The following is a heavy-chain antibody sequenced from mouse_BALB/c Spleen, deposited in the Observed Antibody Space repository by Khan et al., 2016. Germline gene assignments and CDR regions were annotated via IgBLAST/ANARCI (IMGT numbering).Heavy chain of an antibody. J-gene: IGHJ3*01. CDR2: VDPSDGES. CDR1: GYSFTRNW. V-gene: IGHV1S127*01. CDR3: AGIDLELAY. Sequence: QVQLKQSGPQLVRPGASVKISCKASGYSFTRNWMHWVKQRPGQGLEWIGMVDPSDGESRLNQKFKDKAKLTVDTSSSTAPMQISSPTACDTAVFFCAGIDLELAYCGEGNLGTVSA.